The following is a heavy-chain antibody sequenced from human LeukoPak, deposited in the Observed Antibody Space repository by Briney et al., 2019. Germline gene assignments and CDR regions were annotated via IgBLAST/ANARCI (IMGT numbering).Heavy chain of an antibody. Sequence: HPGGSLRLSCAASGFTLSSYWMSWVRQAPGKGLEWVSVIYSGGSTNYADSVKGRFTVSRDNSKNTLYLQMNSLRADDTAVYYCARDPGYSYGLDYWGQGTLVTVSS. CDR2: IYSGGST. D-gene: IGHD5-18*01. J-gene: IGHJ4*02. CDR1: GFTLSSYW. CDR3: ARDPGYSYGLDY. V-gene: IGHV3-66*01.